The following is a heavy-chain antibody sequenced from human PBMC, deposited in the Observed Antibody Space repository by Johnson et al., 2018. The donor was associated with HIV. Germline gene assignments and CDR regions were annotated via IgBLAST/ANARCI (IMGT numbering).Heavy chain of an antibody. CDR1: GFTFDDYA. CDR2: INWNSDTI. J-gene: IGHJ3*02. V-gene: IGHV3-9*01. Sequence: EVQLMESGGGLVQPGRSLRLSCAASGFTFDDYAMHWVRQAPGKGLEWVSGINWNSDTIAYADSVKGRFTISRDNSKNTLYLQMNSLRPEDTAVYYCAKDFRRFFPTPDAFDIWGQGTMVTVSP. D-gene: IGHD4-23*01. CDR3: AKDFRRFFPTPDAFDI.